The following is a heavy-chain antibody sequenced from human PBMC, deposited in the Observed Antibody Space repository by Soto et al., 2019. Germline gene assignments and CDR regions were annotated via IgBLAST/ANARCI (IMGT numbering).Heavy chain of an antibody. CDR2: IYPGDSDT. Sequence: LGESLKISCQVTGYSFTSNWVAWVRQKPGKGLEWMGIIYPGDSDTRYSPSFQGQVIMSADRATSTASLQWISLRASDTAMYYCARQPAWRASKLCMDVWGQGTTVTVSS. CDR3: ARQPAWRASKLCMDV. J-gene: IGHJ6*02. CDR1: GYSFTSNW. D-gene: IGHD1-1*01. V-gene: IGHV5-51*01.